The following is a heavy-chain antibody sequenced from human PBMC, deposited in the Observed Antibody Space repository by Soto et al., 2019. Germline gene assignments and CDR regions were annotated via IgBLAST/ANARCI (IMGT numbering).Heavy chain of an antibody. J-gene: IGHJ4*02. V-gene: IGHV4-39*01. D-gene: IGHD3-10*01. CDR3: ARNGVHKAIDFDY. CDR1: GGSISSSSYY. CDR2: IYYSGST. Sequence: SETLSLTCTVSGGSISSSSYYWGWIRQPPGKGLEWIGSIYYSGSTYYNPSLKSRVTISVDTSKNQFSLKLSSVTAADTAVYYCARNGVHKAIDFDYWGQGTLVTVSS.